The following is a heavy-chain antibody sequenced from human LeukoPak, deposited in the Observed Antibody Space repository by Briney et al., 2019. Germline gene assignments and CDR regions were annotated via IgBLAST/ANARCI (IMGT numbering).Heavy chain of an antibody. V-gene: IGHV4-4*07. D-gene: IGHD6-13*01. CDR1: GGSISSYY. J-gene: IGHJ5*02. CDR2: IYTSGST. Sequence: SETLSLTCTVSGGSISSYYWSWIRKPAGKGLECIGRIYTSGSTNYNPSLKSRVTMSVDTSKNQFSLKLSSVTAADTAVYYCARENAGQQLLVLVSTDFWFDPWGQGTLVTVCS. CDR3: ARENAGQQLLVLVSTDFWFDP.